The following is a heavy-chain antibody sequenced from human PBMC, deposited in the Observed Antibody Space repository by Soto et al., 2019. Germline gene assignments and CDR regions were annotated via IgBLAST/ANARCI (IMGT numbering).Heavy chain of an antibody. D-gene: IGHD3-10*01. J-gene: IGHJ4*02. CDR2: ISANSGST. CDR3: GPQILWYGEIPNFAS. CDR1: GFSFSNQA. V-gene: IGHV3-23*01. Sequence: SGGSLRLSCAASGFSFSNQALSWVRQAPGKGLEWVSTISANSGSTYYAASVKGRFNISRDNSKNTLDLQMNSLRAEDTAVYYCGPQILWYGEIPNFASWGQGTLVTVSS.